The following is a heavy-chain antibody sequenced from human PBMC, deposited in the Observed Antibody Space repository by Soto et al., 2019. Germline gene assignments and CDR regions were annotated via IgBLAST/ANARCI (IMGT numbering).Heavy chain of an antibody. Sequence: PSETLSLTCTVSGGSISSGGYYWSWIRQHPGKGLEWIGYIYYSGSTYYNPSLKSRVTISVDTSKNQFSLKLSSVTAADTAVYYCARDLGDYGHGAFDIWGQGTMVTVSS. CDR3: ARDLGDYGHGAFDI. V-gene: IGHV4-31*03. CDR1: GGSISSGGYY. CDR2: IYYSGST. J-gene: IGHJ3*02. D-gene: IGHD4-17*01.